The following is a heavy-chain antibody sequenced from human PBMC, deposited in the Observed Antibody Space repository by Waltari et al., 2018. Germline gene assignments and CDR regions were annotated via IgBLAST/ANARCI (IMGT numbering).Heavy chain of an antibody. CDR3: AREKGYSSGNFDY. Sequence: EVQLVQSGAEVKKPGESLKIACKGSGYRFTTYWIGWVRQMPGKGLEWRGFIYPGDSDTRYSPSFQGQVTISADKSISTTYLQWSTLKASDTAMYYCAREKGYSSGNFDYWGQGTLVTVSS. CDR1: GYRFTTYW. CDR2: IYPGDSDT. V-gene: IGHV5-51*01. D-gene: IGHD6-19*01. J-gene: IGHJ4*02.